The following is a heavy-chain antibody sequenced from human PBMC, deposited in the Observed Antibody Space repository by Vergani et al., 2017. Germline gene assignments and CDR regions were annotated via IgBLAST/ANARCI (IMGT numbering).Heavy chain of an antibody. CDR3: ARHAPLGVPYYYYGMDV. V-gene: IGHV5-10-1*01. CDR2: IDPSDSYT. CDR1: GYSFTSYW. Sequence: EVQLVPSGAEVKKPGESLRISCKGSGYSFTSYWISWVRQMPGKGLEWMGRIDPSDSYTNYSPSFQGHVTISADKSISTAYLQWSSLKASDTAMYYCARHAPLGVPYYYYGMDVWGQGTTVTVSS. D-gene: IGHD3-10*01. J-gene: IGHJ6*02.